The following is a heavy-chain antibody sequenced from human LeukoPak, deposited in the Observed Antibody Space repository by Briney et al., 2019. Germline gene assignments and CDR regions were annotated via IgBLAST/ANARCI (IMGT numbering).Heavy chain of an antibody. CDR3: ARHAWGDYDSSGYYLDFQH. J-gene: IGHJ1*01. CDR2: IYPGDSDT. Sequence: GESLKISCQGSGYSFTSYWIGWVRQMPGKGLEWMGIIYPGDSDTRYSPSFQGQVTISADKSISTAYLQWSSLKASDTAMYYCARHAWGDYDSSGYYLDFQHWGQGTLVTVSS. D-gene: IGHD3-22*01. V-gene: IGHV5-51*01. CDR1: GYSFTSYW.